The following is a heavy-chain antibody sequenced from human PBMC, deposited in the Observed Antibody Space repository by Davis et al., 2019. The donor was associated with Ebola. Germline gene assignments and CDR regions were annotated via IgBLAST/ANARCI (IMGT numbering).Heavy chain of an antibody. D-gene: IGHD3-9*01. J-gene: IGHJ2*01. CDR1: GFIFSTFG. V-gene: IGHV3-30*18. CDR3: AKGGWGNYDILTGYSATWYFDL. CDR2: ISYDESHE. Sequence: GESLKISCVASGFIFSTFGMHWVRQAPGKGLEWVAVISYDESHEYYVDSVKGRFTISRDDSKNTLYLQMNSLRAEDTAVYYCAKGGWGNYDILTGYSATWYFDLWGRGTLVTVSS.